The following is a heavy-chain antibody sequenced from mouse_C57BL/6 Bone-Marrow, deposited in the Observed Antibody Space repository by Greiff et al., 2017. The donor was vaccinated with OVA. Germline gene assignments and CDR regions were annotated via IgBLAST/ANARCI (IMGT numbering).Heavy chain of an antibody. CDR1: GFTFSDYY. CDR2: ISNGGGST. V-gene: IGHV5-12*01. Sequence: EVQVVESGGGLVQPGGSLKLSCAASGFTFSDYYMYWVRQTPEKRLEWVAYISNGGGSTYYPDTVKGRFTISRDNAKNTLYLQMSRLKSEDTAMYYCARQTVVPYWYFDVWGTGTTVTVSS. CDR3: ARQTVVPYWYFDV. J-gene: IGHJ1*03. D-gene: IGHD1-1*01.